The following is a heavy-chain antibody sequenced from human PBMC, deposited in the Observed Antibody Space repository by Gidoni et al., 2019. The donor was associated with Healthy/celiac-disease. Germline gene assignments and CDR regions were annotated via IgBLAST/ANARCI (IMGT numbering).Heavy chain of an antibody. CDR1: GYTFTNYA. CDR3: ARGGSGTLPPDY. V-gene: IGHV1-18*04. D-gene: IGHD1-26*01. J-gene: IGHJ4*02. CDR2: VSASNG. Sequence: QVQLVQSGADVKKPGASVKVSCKASGYTFTNYAITWVRQAPGQGLEWMGWVSASNGYTSTSTAYMELRSLRSDDTAVYWCARGGSGTLPPDYWGQGTLVTVSS.